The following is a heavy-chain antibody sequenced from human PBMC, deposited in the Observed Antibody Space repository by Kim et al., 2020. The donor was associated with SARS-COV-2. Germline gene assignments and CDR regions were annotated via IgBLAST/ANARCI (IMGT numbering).Heavy chain of an antibody. J-gene: IGHJ3*02. CDR1: GFTFSSYS. D-gene: IGHD5-12*01. Sequence: GGSLRLSCAASGFTFSSYSMNWVRQAPGKGLEWVSSISSSSSYIYYADSVKGRFTISRDNAKNSLYLQMNSLRAEDTAVYYCARDGDGYKTGGLDIWGQGTLVTVSS. CDR3: ARDGDGYKTGGLDI. V-gene: IGHV3-21*01. CDR2: ISSSSSYI.